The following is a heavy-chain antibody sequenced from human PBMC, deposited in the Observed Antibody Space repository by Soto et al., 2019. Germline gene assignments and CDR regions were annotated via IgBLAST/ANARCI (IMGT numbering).Heavy chain of an antibody. CDR1: GFTFSDYS. J-gene: IGHJ4*02. D-gene: IGHD2-2*01. Sequence: EVQLVESGGGLVQPGGSLRLSCTASGFTFSDYSMSWVRQAPGKGLEWISYISSDSSTIYYADSVKGRFTISRGNAKNSLYLQMNSLRDGDTAVYYCTRGGMVALPAATYWGQGTLVTVSS. CDR3: TRGGMVALPAATY. V-gene: IGHV3-48*02. CDR2: ISSDSSTI.